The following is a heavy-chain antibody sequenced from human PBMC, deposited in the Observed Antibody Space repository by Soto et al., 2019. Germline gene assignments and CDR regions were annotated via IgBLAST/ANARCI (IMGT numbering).Heavy chain of an antibody. CDR3: ARIDGSHYYGSGSYLP. J-gene: IGHJ5*02. V-gene: IGHV1-69*01. D-gene: IGHD3-10*01. CDR1: GGTFSSYA. CDR2: IIPIFGTA. Sequence: QVQLVQSGAEVKKPGSSVKVSCKASGGTFSSYAISWVRQAPGQGLEWMGGIIPIFGTANYAQKFQGRVTITADESTSPAYMELSSLRSEDTAVYYCARIDGSHYYGSGSYLPWGQGTLVTVSS.